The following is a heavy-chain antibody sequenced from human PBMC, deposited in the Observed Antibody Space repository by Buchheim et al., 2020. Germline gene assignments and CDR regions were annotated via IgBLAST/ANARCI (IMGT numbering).Heavy chain of an antibody. CDR3: ARGLYGSGIYQFDP. CDR2: IWYDGSNK. V-gene: IGHV3-33*01. CDR1: GFTFSSYG. Sequence: QVQLVESGGGVVQPGRSLRLSCAASGFTFSSYGMHWVRQAPGKGLEWVAVIWYDGSNKYYADSVKGRFTISRDNSKNTLYLQMNILRAEDTAVYYCARGLYGSGIYQFDPWGQGTL. D-gene: IGHD3-10*01. J-gene: IGHJ5*02.